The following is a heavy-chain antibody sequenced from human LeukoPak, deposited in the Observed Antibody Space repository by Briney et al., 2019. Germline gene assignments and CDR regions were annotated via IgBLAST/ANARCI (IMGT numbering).Heavy chain of an antibody. CDR3: VRGNRDIVEE. CDR2: IYYSGNM. CDR1: GGSISDYY. J-gene: IGHJ4*02. V-gene: IGHV4-59*01. Sequence: SETLSLTCTVSGGSISDYYWNWIRQSPGKGLEWIGYIYYSGNMNYNPSLKSRVTISVDTSKNQFSLKLYSVTAADTAVYYCVRGNRDIVEEWGQGTLVTVSS. D-gene: IGHD2-15*01.